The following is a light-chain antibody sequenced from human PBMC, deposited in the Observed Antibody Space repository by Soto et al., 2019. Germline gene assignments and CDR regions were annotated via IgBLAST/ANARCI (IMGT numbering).Light chain of an antibody. CDR3: EQRINWPRT. V-gene: IGKV3-11*01. J-gene: IGKJ2*02. Sequence: EIVLTQSPATLSLSPGERATLSCRASQSVRNYLAWYQQKPGQAPRLLIYDASNRATGIPTRFSGSGSGTVLTLTISSIETQDFAVYYCEQRINWPRTFGQGTKLEIK. CDR2: DAS. CDR1: QSVRNY.